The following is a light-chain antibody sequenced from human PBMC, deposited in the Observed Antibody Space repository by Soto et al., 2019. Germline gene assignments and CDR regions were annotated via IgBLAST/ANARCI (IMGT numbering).Light chain of an antibody. Sequence: QSVLTQPPSVSGAPGQRVTISCTGTSSNIGAGFDVHWYQKLPGTAPKLLIFDNTNRPSGVPDRFSASRSGTPASLAITGLQAGDEADYFCQSYDSSLSGSVVFGGGTKLTVL. CDR2: DNT. CDR3: QSYDSSLSGSVV. V-gene: IGLV1-40*01. CDR1: SSNIGAGFD. J-gene: IGLJ2*01.